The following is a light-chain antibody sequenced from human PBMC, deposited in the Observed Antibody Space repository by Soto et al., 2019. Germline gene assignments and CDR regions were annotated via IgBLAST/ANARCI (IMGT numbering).Light chain of an antibody. CDR2: RNN. J-gene: IGLJ2*01. CDR1: SSKIGTNS. V-gene: IGLV1-47*01. CDR3: AAWDYSLSGLL. Sequence: QSVLTQPPSASETPGQRGTIACSGSSSKIGTNSVYWYQQLPGTAPKLLIYRNNQRPSGVPDRVSGSKPGTSASLAISGLGSEDEADYYCAAWDYSLSGLLFGGGTKLTVL.